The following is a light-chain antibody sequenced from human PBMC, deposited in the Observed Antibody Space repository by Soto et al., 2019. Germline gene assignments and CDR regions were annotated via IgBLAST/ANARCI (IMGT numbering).Light chain of an antibody. CDR2: GAS. V-gene: IGKV1-12*01. CDR3: QQFDNLPFT. Sequence: DIQMTQSPSSLSASVGDKVTITCRASQDVSIWLAWFQQKPGEAPKLLIYGASSLQSGVPSRFSGTGSGTDFTLTINSLQPEDIATYYCQQFDNLPFTFGPGTKVDIK. J-gene: IGKJ3*01. CDR1: QDVSIW.